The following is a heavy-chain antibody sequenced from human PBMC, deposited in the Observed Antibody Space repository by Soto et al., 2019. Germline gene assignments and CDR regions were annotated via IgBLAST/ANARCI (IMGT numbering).Heavy chain of an antibody. CDR2: IYYSGST. J-gene: IGHJ4*02. Sequence: QLQLQESGPGLVKPSETLSLACTVSGGSISSSSYYWGWIRQPPGKGLEWIGSIYYSGSTYYNPSLKSRVTISVDTSKNQFSLKLSSVTAADTAVYYCARRVLPAAMRMAYFDYWGQRTLVTVSS. V-gene: IGHV4-39*01. CDR1: GGSISSSSYY. D-gene: IGHD2-2*01. CDR3: ARRVLPAAMRMAYFDY.